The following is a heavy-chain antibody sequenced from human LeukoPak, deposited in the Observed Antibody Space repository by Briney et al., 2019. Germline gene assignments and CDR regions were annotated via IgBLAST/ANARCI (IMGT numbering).Heavy chain of an antibody. J-gene: IGHJ4*02. CDR3: ARDRYFDWLEFDY. CDR1: GGSFSGYY. Sequence: PSETLSLTCAVYGGSFSGYYWSWIRQPPGKGLEWIGEINHSGSTNYNPSLKSRVTISVVTSKNQFSLKLSSVTGADTAVYYCARDRYFDWLEFDYWGQGTLVTVSS. D-gene: IGHD3-9*01. V-gene: IGHV4-34*01. CDR2: INHSGST.